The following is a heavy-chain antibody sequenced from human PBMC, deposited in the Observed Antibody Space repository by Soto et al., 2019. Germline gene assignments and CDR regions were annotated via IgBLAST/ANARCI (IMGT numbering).Heavy chain of an antibody. D-gene: IGHD3-10*01. Sequence: DALSLTGTRRGGSVSSYRWSWFRQPPRKGLEWIGYIYYSGSTNYNPSLKSRVTISVDTSKNQFSLKLSSVTAADTAVYYCASSFMVRGVIPNLYYYYYMDVWGKGTTVTVSS. CDR1: GGSVSSYR. CDR3: ASSFMVRGVIPNLYYYYYMDV. CDR2: IYYSGST. J-gene: IGHJ6*03. V-gene: IGHV4-59*02.